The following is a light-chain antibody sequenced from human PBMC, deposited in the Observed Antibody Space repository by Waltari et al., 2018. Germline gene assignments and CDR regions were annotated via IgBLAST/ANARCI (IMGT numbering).Light chain of an antibody. CDR2: RNN. Sequence: QSVLTQPPSVSGAPGQSVTISCTGSSSNIGAGFDVHWYQQLPGTAPKLLIYRNNNRPSGVPDRFSGSKSGTSASLTITGLQAEDEADYYCQSYDSNLVLFGGGTKLTVL. CDR1: SSNIGAGFD. V-gene: IGLV1-40*01. J-gene: IGLJ2*01. CDR3: QSYDSNLVL.